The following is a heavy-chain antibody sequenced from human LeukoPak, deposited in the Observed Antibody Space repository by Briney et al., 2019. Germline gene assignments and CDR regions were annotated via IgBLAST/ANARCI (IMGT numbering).Heavy chain of an antibody. V-gene: IGHV4-61*08. CDR3: ARVQGSVDSSGWYIRSYYFDY. CDR1: GGSISSGDYY. D-gene: IGHD6-19*01. CDR2: IYYSGST. J-gene: IGHJ4*02. Sequence: SQTLPLTCTVSGGSISSGDYYWSWIRQPPGKGLEWIGYIYYSGSTNYNPSLKSRVTISVDTSKNQFSLKLSSVTAADTAVYYCARVQGSVDSSGWYIRSYYFDYWGQGTLVTVSS.